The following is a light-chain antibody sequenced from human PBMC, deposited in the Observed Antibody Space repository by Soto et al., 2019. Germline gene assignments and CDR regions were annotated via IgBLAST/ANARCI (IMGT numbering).Light chain of an antibody. Sequence: QAVVTQPPSVSAAPGQKVTISCSGSSSNIGNNYVSWYQQLPGTAPKLLIYENNKRPSVIPDRFSGSKSGTSATLGITGLQTGDEADYYCGTWDSSLSAGHRVFGGGTQLTVL. CDR1: SSNIGNNY. CDR3: GTWDSSLSAGHRV. J-gene: IGLJ7*01. CDR2: ENN. V-gene: IGLV1-51*02.